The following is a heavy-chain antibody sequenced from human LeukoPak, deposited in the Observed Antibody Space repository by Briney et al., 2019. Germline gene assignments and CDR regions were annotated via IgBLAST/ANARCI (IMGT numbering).Heavy chain of an antibody. CDR3: ARDSRYFDL. J-gene: IGHJ2*01. CDR2: INQDGSAK. CDR1: GFTFGTFW. Sequence: PGGSLRLSCAASGFTFGTFWMTWVRQAPGKGLEWVGNINQDGSAKYYVDSVKGRFTISRDNARNSLYPQMNSLRAEDAAVYYCARDSRYFDLWGRGTPVTVSS. V-gene: IGHV3-7*01.